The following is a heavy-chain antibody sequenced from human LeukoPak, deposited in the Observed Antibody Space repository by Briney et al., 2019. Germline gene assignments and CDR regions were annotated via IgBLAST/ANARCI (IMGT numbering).Heavy chain of an antibody. D-gene: IGHD2-8*01. CDR1: GFTFSSYG. CDR3: AKVRGCTNGVCYAIDY. Sequence: GGSLRLSCAASGFTFSSYGMHWVRQAPGKGLEWVAVISYDGSNKYYADSVKGRFTISRDNSKNTLYLQMNSLRAEDTAVYYCAKVRGCTNGVCYAIDYWGQGTLVTVSS. V-gene: IGHV3-30*18. J-gene: IGHJ4*02. CDR2: ISYDGSNK.